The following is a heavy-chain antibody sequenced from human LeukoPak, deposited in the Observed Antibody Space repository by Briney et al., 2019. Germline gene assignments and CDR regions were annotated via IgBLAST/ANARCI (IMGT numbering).Heavy chain of an antibody. Sequence: GGSPRLSCAASGFTFDDYGMSWVRQSPGKGLEWFSGINRNGGSTGYAGSVKGRFTISRDDAKNSLYLQMNSLRTDDTALHYCARDRGGSYLYFQHWGQGTLVTVSS. CDR3: ARDRGGSYLYFQH. D-gene: IGHD1-26*01. CDR2: INRNGGST. CDR1: GFTFDDYG. V-gene: IGHV3-20*04. J-gene: IGHJ1*01.